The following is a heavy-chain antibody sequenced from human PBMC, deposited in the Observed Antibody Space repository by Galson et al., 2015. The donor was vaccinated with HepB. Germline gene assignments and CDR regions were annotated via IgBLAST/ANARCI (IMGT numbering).Heavy chain of an antibody. V-gene: IGHV7-4-1*02. CDR1: GYTFTRYA. Sequence: SCKASGYTFTRYAMNWVRQAPGQGLEWMGWINTNTGNPTYAQGFTGRFVFSLDTSVSTAYLQITSLKAEDTAVYYCASLCYYGSGSWETFDYWGQGTLVTVSS. J-gene: IGHJ4*02. D-gene: IGHD3-10*01. CDR2: INTNTGNP. CDR3: ASLCYYGSGSWETFDY.